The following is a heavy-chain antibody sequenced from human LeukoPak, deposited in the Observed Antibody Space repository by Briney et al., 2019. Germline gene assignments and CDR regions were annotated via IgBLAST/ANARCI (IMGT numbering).Heavy chain of an antibody. Sequence: GGSLRLSCEASGFTLSNSWTSWLRQAPGKGLEWVAHTNEGGSDKYYVGSVKDRFSISKDNVKNSLYLQMNSLRAEDTGVYYCAFWSGNLYFWGQGALVTVSS. CDR1: GFTLSNSW. CDR3: AFWSGNLYF. CDR2: TNEGGSDK. D-gene: IGHD3-3*01. V-gene: IGHV3-7*01. J-gene: IGHJ4*02.